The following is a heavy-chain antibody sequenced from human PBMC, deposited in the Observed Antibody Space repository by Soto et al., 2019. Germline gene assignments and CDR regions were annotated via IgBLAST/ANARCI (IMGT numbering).Heavy chain of an antibody. V-gene: IGHV3-23*01. CDR1: GFTFSSYA. J-gene: IGHJ4*02. Sequence: GGSLRLSCAASGFTFSSYAMSWVRQAPGKGLEWVSATSGSGGSTYYADSVKGRFTISRDNSKNTLYLQMNSLRAEDTAVYYCAKCSSAVVVITTFLDYWGQGTLVTVSS. CDR2: TSGSGGST. D-gene: IGHD3-22*01. CDR3: AKCSSAVVVITTFLDY.